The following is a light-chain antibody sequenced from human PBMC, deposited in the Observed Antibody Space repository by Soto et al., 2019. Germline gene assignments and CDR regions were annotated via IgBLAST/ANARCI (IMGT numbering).Light chain of an antibody. Sequence: EIVLTQSPATLSLSPGERATLSFRASQSVSSYLAWYQQKPGQAPRLLIYDASNRATGIPARFSGSGSGTDFTLTISSLEPEDFAVYYCQQRGYTFGQGTKLEIK. J-gene: IGKJ2*01. CDR2: DAS. CDR3: QQRGYT. V-gene: IGKV3-11*01. CDR1: QSVSSY.